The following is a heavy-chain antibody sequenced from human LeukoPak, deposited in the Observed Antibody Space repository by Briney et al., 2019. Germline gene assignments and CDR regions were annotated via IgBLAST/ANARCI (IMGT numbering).Heavy chain of an antibody. Sequence: QPGGSLRLSWAASGFTFSSYWMHWVRQAPGKGLGWVSRINSDGSSTSYADSVKGRFTISRDNAKNTLYLQMNSLRAEDTAVYYCVMAAAKTEYFQHWGQGTLVTVSS. J-gene: IGHJ1*01. CDR1: GFTFSSYW. CDR2: INSDGSST. D-gene: IGHD6-13*01. V-gene: IGHV3-74*01. CDR3: VMAAAKTEYFQH.